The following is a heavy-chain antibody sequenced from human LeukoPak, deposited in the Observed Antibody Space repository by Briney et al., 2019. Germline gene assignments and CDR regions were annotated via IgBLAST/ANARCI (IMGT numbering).Heavy chain of an antibody. CDR2: INHSGST. D-gene: IGHD6-13*01. J-gene: IGHJ5*02. CDR1: GGSFTGYY. V-gene: IGHV4-34*01. Sequence: SETLSLTCAVYGGSFTGYYWSWIRQPPGKGLEWIGEINHSGSTNYNPSLKSRVTISVDTSNNQFSLKLSSVTAADTAVFYCERGGLDYSSSWSRRINWFDPWGQGTLVTVSS. CDR3: ERGGLDYSSSWSRRINWFDP.